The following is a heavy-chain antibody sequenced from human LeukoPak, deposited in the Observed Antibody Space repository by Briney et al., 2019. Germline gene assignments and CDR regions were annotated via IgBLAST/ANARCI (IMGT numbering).Heavy chain of an antibody. CDR2: INPNSGGT. J-gene: IGHJ5*02. CDR1: GYTFTGYY. D-gene: IGHD2-15*01. V-gene: IGHV1-2*02. Sequence: ASVKVSCEACGYTFTGYYMHWVRQAPGQGLEWMGWINPNSGGTNYAQKFQGRVTMTRDTSISTAYMELSRLRSDDTAVYYCARGALHCSGGSCYSVWFDPWGQGTLVTVSS. CDR3: ARGALHCSGGSCYSVWFDP.